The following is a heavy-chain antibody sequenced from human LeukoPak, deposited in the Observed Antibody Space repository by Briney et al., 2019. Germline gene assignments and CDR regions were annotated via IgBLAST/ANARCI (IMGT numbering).Heavy chain of an antibody. CDR3: ARHLVDHNWFDP. J-gene: IGHJ5*02. D-gene: IGHD2-21*01. CDR1: GGSISSYY. CDR2: IYYSGST. V-gene: IGHV4-59*08. Sequence: SETLSLTCTVSGGSISSYYWSWIRQPPGKGLGWIGYIYYSGSTNYNPSLKSRVTISVDTSKNQFSLKLSSVTAADTAVYYCARHLVDHNWFDPWGQGTLVTVSS.